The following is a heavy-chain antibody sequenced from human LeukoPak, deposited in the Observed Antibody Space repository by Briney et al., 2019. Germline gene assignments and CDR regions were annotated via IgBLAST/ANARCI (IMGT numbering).Heavy chain of an antibody. CDR1: GYTFTGYY. Sequence: ASVKVSCKASGYTFTGYYMHWVRQAPGQGLEWMGRINPNSGGTNYAQKFQGRVTMTRDTSISTAYMELSRLRSDDTAVYYCARGERITIFGVVDYYFDYWGQGTLVTVSS. CDR3: ARGERITIFGVVDYYFDY. V-gene: IGHV1-2*02. J-gene: IGHJ4*02. CDR2: INPNSGGT. D-gene: IGHD3-3*01.